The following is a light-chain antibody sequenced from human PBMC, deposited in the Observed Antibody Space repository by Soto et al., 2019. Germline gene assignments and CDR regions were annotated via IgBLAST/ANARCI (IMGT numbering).Light chain of an antibody. J-gene: IGLJ1*01. CDR3: SSYTSSSTRV. CDR1: SSNIGAGYD. Sequence: QSVLTQPPSVSGAPGQRVTISCTGSSSNIGAGYDVHWYQHLPGTAPKLLIYGNNNRPSGVSDRFSGSKSGNTASLTISGLQAEDEADYYCSSYTSSSTRVFGTGTKLTVL. CDR2: GNN. V-gene: IGLV1-40*01.